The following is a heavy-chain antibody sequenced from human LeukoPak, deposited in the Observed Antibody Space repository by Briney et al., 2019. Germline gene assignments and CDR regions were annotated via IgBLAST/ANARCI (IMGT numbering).Heavy chain of an antibody. CDR2: INPDSGGT. Sequence: ASVKVSCKASGYTFTDYYMHWVRQAPGQGFEWMGWINPDSGGTNYAQKFQGRVTMTRDTSISTAYMELSRLRSNDTAVYYCARRALFGDSGYDYNWFDPWGQGTLVTVSS. CDR3: ARRALFGDSGYDYNWFDP. CDR1: GYTFTDYY. V-gene: IGHV1-2*02. D-gene: IGHD5-12*01. J-gene: IGHJ5*02.